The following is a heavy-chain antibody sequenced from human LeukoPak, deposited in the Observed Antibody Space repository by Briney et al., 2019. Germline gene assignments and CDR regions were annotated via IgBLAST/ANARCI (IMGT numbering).Heavy chain of an antibody. V-gene: IGHV3-74*01. CDR3: ARAPSEIGGYYPEYFRH. CDR2: IKSDGST. Sequence: GGSLRLSCAASGFTFSSYRMHWVRQAPGKGLVWVSHIKSDGSTNYADSVKGRFTISRDNAKNTVSLQMNSLRTEDTGVYYCARAPSEIGGYYPEYFRHWGQGTLVTVSS. CDR1: GFTFSSYR. D-gene: IGHD3-22*01. J-gene: IGHJ1*01.